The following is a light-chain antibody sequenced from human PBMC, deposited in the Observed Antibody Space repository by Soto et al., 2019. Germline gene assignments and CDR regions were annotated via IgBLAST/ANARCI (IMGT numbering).Light chain of an antibody. CDR1: SSDVGTYNY. J-gene: IGLJ1*01. CDR3: SSYAGSNSFV. Sequence: QSLLTQPPSASGSPGQSVTISCTGTSSDVGTYNYVSWYQQHPGKAPRLMIYEVSERPSGVPDRFSGSKSGNTASLTVSGLQAEDEADYYCSSYAGSNSFVFGTGTKVTVL. V-gene: IGLV2-8*01. CDR2: EVS.